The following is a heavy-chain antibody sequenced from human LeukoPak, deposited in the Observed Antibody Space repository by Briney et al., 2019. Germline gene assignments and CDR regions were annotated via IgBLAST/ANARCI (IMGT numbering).Heavy chain of an antibody. Sequence: ASVRFYCKASGGTFNSYAISWVRQAPGQWLEWMGGIIPIFGTANYAQKFQGRVTITADESTSTAYMELSSLRSEDTAVYYCARADGIDSSFDYWGQGTLVTVSS. D-gene: IGHD3-22*01. V-gene: IGHV1-69*13. J-gene: IGHJ4*02. CDR2: IIPIFGTA. CDR1: GGTFNSYA. CDR3: ARADGIDSSFDY.